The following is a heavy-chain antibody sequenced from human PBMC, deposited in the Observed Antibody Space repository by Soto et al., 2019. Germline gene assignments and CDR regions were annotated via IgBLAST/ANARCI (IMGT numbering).Heavy chain of an antibody. Sequence: SETMYLTCTVSGGSISSSSYYWGWIRQPPGKGLEWIGSIYYSGSTYYNPSLKSRVTISVDTSKNQFSLKLSSVTAADTAVYYCGAYGSGEMVSYYYGMDVWGQGTTVTVSS. J-gene: IGHJ6*02. V-gene: IGHV4-39*01. D-gene: IGHD3-10*01. CDR3: GAYGSGEMVSYYYGMDV. CDR1: GGSISSSSYY. CDR2: IYYSGST.